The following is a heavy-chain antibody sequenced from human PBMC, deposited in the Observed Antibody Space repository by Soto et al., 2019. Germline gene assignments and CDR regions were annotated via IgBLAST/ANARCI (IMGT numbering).Heavy chain of an antibody. CDR1: GFTFSSYA. V-gene: IGHV3-30-3*01. CDR3: AREGSKDEYSSCFDY. Sequence: GGSLRLSCAASGFTFSSYAMHWVRQAPGKGLEWVAVISYDGSNKYYEDSVKGRFTISRDNSKNTLYLQMNSRRAEDTAVYYCAREGSKDEYSSCFDYWGQGTLVTVSS. CDR2: ISYDGSNK. J-gene: IGHJ4*02. D-gene: IGHD6-6*01.